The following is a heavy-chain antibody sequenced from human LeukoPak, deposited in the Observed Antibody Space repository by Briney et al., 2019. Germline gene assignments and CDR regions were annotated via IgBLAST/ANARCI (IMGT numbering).Heavy chain of an antibody. CDR2: ISSSSSTI. Sequence: PGTSLRLSCAASGFTFRHYTMHWVRQAPGKGLEWVSYISSSSSTIYYADSVKGRFTISRDNAKNSLYLQMNSLRDEDTAVYYCARESIAAAGAFDYWGQGTLVTVSS. CDR1: GFTFRHYT. V-gene: IGHV3-48*02. D-gene: IGHD6-13*01. CDR3: ARESIAAAGAFDY. J-gene: IGHJ4*02.